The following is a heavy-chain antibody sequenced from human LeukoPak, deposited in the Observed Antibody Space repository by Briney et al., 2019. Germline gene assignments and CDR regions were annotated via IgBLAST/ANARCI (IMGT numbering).Heavy chain of an antibody. Sequence: GGSLRLSCAASGFTFSSYGMHWVRQAPGKGLEWVAVISYDGSNKYYADSVKGRFTISRDNSKNTLYLQMNSLRAEDTAVYYCTKDTRYSGSYGYFDYWGQGTLVTVSS. J-gene: IGHJ4*02. CDR3: TKDTRYSGSYGYFDY. V-gene: IGHV3-30*18. D-gene: IGHD1-26*01. CDR1: GFTFSSYG. CDR2: ISYDGSNK.